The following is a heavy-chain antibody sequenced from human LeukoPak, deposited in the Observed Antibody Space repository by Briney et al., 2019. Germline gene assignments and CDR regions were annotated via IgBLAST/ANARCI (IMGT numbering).Heavy chain of an antibody. CDR1: GGSISSGSYY. CDR3: ARLNYYGSGSYSLDY. CDR2: IYTSGST. J-gene: IGHJ4*02. V-gene: IGHV4-61*02. D-gene: IGHD3-10*01. Sequence: SQTLSLTCTVSGGSISSGSYYWSWIRQPAGKGLEWIGRIYTSGSTNYNPSLKSRVTISVDTSKNQFSLKLSSVTAADAAVYYCARLNYYGSGSYSLDYWGQGTLVTVSS.